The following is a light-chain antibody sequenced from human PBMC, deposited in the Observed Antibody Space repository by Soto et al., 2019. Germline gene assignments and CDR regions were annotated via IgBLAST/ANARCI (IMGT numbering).Light chain of an antibody. CDR2: AAS. J-gene: IGKJ2*01. CDR3: QQSDSSPYT. V-gene: IGKV1-39*01. CDR1: QSISTY. Sequence: DIQMTQSPSSLSASVGDAVTITCRASQSISTYLNWYQQKPGKAPKLLMYAASSLQSGVPSRFSGSGSETDFTLTISSLQPEDFATYYCQQSDSSPYTFGQGTRLEI.